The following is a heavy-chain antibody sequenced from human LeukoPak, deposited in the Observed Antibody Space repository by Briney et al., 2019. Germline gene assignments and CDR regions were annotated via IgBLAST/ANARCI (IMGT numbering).Heavy chain of an antibody. V-gene: IGHV3-66*01. CDR3: ARGMIVGYYYFDY. CDR2: IYSGGST. Sequence: GGSLRLCCAASGFTFSSYGMHWVRQAPGKGLEWVSVIYSGGSTYYADSVKGRFTISRDNSKNTLYLQMNSLRAEDTAVYYCARGMIVGYYYFDYWGQGTLVTVSS. J-gene: IGHJ4*02. CDR1: GFTFSSYG. D-gene: IGHD3-22*01.